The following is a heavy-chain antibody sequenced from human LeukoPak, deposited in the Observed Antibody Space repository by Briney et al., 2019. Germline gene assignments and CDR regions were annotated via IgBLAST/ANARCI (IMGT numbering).Heavy chain of an antibody. Sequence: GGSLRLSCAASGFTFSSYSMNWVRRAPGKGLEWVSSISSSSSYIYYADSVKGRFTISRDNAKNSLYLQMNSLRAEDTAVYYCARTPTYYYDSSGHDDNYWGQGTLVTVSS. CDR1: GFTFSSYS. V-gene: IGHV3-21*01. D-gene: IGHD3-22*01. CDR2: ISSSSSYI. J-gene: IGHJ4*02. CDR3: ARTPTYYYDSSGHDDNY.